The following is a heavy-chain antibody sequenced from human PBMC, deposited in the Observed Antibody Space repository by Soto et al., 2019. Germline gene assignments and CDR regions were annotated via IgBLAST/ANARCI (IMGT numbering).Heavy chain of an antibody. V-gene: IGHV4-34*01. CDR3: GRTANWFDP. CDR1: GGSFSGYY. CDR2: IDHSGST. J-gene: IGHJ5*02. Sequence: SETLSLTCAVYGGSFSGYYWSWIRQPPGKGLEWIGEIDHSGSTNYNPSLKSRVTISVDTSKNQFSLKLTSVTAADTAVYFCGRTANWFDPWGQGTLVTV.